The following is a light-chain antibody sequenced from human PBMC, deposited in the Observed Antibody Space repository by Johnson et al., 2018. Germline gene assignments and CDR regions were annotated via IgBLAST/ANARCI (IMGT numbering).Light chain of an antibody. J-gene: IGLJ1*01. CDR1: SSNIGNNY. Sequence: VLTQPPSVSAAPGQKVTISCSGSSSNIGNNYVSWYQQLPGTAPKLLIYENNKRPSGIPDRFSGSKSGTSATLGITGLQTGDEADYYCGTLDSSLSAGNVFGTGTKVTVL. CDR3: GTLDSSLSAGNV. V-gene: IGLV1-51*02. CDR2: ENN.